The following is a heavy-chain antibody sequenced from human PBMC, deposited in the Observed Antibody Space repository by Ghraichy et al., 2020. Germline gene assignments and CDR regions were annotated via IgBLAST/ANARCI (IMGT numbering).Heavy chain of an antibody. D-gene: IGHD2-2*01. CDR2: INSRGDII. J-gene: IGHJ4*02. V-gene: IGHV3-11*01. Sequence: GESLNISCAASGFSFSDYYMTWIRQAPGKGLELVSYINSRGDIIYYADSVKGRFTISRDNAKNSLYLQMNSLRAEDTAVYYCARVYPADYWGQGTLVTVSS. CDR3: ARVYPADY. CDR1: GFSFSDYY.